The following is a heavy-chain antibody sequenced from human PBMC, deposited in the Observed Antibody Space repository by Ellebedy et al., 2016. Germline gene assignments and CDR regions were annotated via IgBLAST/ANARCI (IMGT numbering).Heavy chain of an antibody. V-gene: IGHV3-72*01. Sequence: GESLKISCAASGFTLSDHYMDWVRQAPGKGLEWVSRSKNKINSYTTEYAASVQGRFTISRDDSRKSVDLQMNSLKTEDTAVYYCALHWGVGGRGRNWGQGTLVTVSS. CDR1: GFTLSDHY. D-gene: IGHD2-15*01. J-gene: IGHJ4*02. CDR2: SKNKINSYTT. CDR3: ALHWGVGGRGRN.